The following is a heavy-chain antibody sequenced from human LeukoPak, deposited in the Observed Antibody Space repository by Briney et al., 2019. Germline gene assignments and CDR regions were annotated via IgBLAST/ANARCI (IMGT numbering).Heavy chain of an antibody. CDR3: VRRGGPRYCSGGSCYYDY. CDR2: IYPADSDT. D-gene: IGHD2-15*01. J-gene: IGHJ4*02. Sequence: GESLKISCKGSGYSFTNYWIGWVRQMPGKGLEWMGVIYPADSDTRYRPSFQGQATISADKSITTAYLHWSSLKASDTALYYCVRRGGPRYCSGGSCYYDYWGQGTLVTVSS. V-gene: IGHV5-51*01. CDR1: GYSFTNYW.